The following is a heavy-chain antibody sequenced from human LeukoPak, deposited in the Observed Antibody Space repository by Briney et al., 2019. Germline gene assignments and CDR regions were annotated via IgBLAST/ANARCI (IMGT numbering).Heavy chain of an antibody. J-gene: IGHJ6*02. CDR3: ARLSGYLYYYYYGMDV. CDR2: VWYDGSNK. V-gene: IGHV3-33*01. CDR1: GFTFSSYG. Sequence: GGSLRLSCAASGFTFSSYGMHWVRQAPGKGLEWVAVVWYDGSNKYYADSVKGRFTISRDNSKNTLYLQMNSLRAEDTAVYYCARLSGYLYYYYYGMDVWGQGTTVTVSS. D-gene: IGHD3-10*01.